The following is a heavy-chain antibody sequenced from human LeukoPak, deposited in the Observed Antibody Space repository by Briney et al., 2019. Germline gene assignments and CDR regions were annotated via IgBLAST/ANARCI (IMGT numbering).Heavy chain of an antibody. Sequence: PGGSLRLSCAASGFTFSSYGMHWVRQAPGKGLEWVSGISWNSGNIAYADSVKGRFTISRDSAKTSLYLQINNLRAEDTALYYCAKAHDYGDYAGFDYWGQGTLVSVSS. V-gene: IGHV3-9*01. J-gene: IGHJ4*02. CDR1: GFTFSSYG. CDR2: ISWNSGNI. D-gene: IGHD4-17*01. CDR3: AKAHDYGDYAGFDY.